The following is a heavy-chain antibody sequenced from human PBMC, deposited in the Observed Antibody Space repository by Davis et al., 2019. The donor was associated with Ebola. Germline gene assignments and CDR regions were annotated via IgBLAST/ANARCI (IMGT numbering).Heavy chain of an antibody. Sequence: PGGSLRLSCKGSGYSFTSYWIGWVRQMPGKGLEWMGIIYPGDSDTRYSPSFQGQVTISADKSISTAYLQWSSLKASDTAMYYCARHGPFIAAASQPFDPWGQGTLVTVSS. CDR2: IYPGDSDT. CDR1: GYSFTSYW. CDR3: ARHGPFIAAASQPFDP. J-gene: IGHJ5*02. D-gene: IGHD6-13*01. V-gene: IGHV5-51*01.